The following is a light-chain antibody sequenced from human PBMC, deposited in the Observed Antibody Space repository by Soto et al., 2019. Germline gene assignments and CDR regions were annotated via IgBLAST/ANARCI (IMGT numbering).Light chain of an antibody. CDR3: QSYDSSASYV. J-gene: IGLJ1*01. V-gene: IGLV1-40*01. CDR2: GNS. CDR1: SSNIGAGYD. Sequence: QSVLTQPPSVSGAPGQRVTISCTGSSSNIGAGYDVHWYQQLPGTAPKLLIYGNSNRPSGVPDRFSGSKSGTSASLAITGLQAGDGADYYCQSYDSSASYVFGTGTGSPS.